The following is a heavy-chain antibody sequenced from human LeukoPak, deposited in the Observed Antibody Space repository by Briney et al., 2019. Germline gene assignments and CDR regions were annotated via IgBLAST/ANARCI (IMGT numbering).Heavy chain of an antibody. CDR3: AKGTIAAAGTDCDY. V-gene: IGHV3-7*03. J-gene: IGHJ4*02. CDR2: IKEEGSEK. CDR1: GLSFRIYW. Sequence: PGGSLRLSCIASGLSFRIYWMSWVRQAPGKGLEWVATIKEEGSEKYYVDSVKGRFTIFRDNAKNSLYLQMNSLRAEDTAVYYCAKGTIAAAGTDCDYWGQGTQVTVSS. D-gene: IGHD6-13*01.